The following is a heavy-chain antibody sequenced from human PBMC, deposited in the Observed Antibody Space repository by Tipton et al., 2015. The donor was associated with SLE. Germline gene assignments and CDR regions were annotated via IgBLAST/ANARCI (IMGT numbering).Heavy chain of an antibody. J-gene: IGHJ6*03. Sequence: TLSLTCGVYGGSFSGYFWSWIRQPPGKGLEWIGEINHSGSTNYNPSLKSRVTISVDTSKNQFSLKLTSVTAADTAIYYCARGGEYGSSWHPRNYYYMDVWGKGTTVTVSS. CDR1: GGSFSGYF. CDR2: INHSGST. V-gene: IGHV4-34*01. CDR3: ARGGEYGSSWHPRNYYYMDV. D-gene: IGHD6-13*01.